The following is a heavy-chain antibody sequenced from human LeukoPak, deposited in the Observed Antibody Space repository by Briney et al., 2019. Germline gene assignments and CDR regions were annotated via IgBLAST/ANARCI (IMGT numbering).Heavy chain of an antibody. Sequence: PGGSLRLSCAASGFTFSSYEMNWVRQAPGKGLEWVSYISSSSSTIYYADSVKGRFIISRDNAKNSLYLQMNSLRAEDTAVYYCARDNRIMITFGGVIVLDYWGQGTLVTVSS. CDR1: GFTFSSYE. J-gene: IGHJ4*02. CDR3: ARDNRIMITFGGVIVLDY. D-gene: IGHD3-16*02. V-gene: IGHV3-48*01. CDR2: ISSSSSTI.